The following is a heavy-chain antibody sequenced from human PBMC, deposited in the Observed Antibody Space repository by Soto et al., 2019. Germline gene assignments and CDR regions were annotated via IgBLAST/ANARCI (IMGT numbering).Heavy chain of an antibody. CDR1: GYTFTGHY. J-gene: IGHJ3*01. CDR3: VRYYYDRSASYGFDF. D-gene: IGHD3-22*01. V-gene: IGHV1-2*04. Sequence: QVHLVQSGAEVKKPGASVKVSCKASGYTFTGHYIHWVRQAPGQGLEWMGWINPNSGGANIAKKFQGWVTMTRDTSITTTYMELSRLRSNDTAVYYCVRYYYDRSASYGFDFWCQGTRVTVSS. CDR2: INPNSGGA.